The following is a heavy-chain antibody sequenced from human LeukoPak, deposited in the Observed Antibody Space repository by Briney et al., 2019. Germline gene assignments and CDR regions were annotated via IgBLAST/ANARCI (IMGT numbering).Heavy chain of an antibody. V-gene: IGHV2-70*18. CDR3: ARQYGDYDTYFDY. Sequence: TLSLTCAVSGGSISSSNWWSWVRQPPGKALEWLARIDWDDDKYYSTSLKTRLTISKDTSKNQVVLTMTNMDPVDTATYYCARQYGDYDTYFDYWGQGTLVTVSS. J-gene: IGHJ4*02. D-gene: IGHD4-17*01. CDR2: IDWDDDK. CDR1: GGSISSSNWW.